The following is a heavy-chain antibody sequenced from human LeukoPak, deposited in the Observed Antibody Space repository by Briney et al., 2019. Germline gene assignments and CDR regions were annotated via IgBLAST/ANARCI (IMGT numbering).Heavy chain of an antibody. J-gene: IGHJ4*02. CDR3: ARESRSSYGYYFDY. CDR2: IYSGGST. V-gene: IGHV3-53*01. D-gene: IGHD1-26*01. Sequence: GRSLRLSCAASGFTVSSNYMSWVRQAPGKGLEWVSVIYSGGSTYYADSVKGRFTISRDNSKNTLYLQMNSLRAEDTAVYYCARESRSSYGYYFDYWGQGTLVTVSS. CDR1: GFTVSSNY.